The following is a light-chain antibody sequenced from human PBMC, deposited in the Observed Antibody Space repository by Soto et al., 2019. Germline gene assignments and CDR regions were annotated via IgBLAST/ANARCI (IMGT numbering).Light chain of an antibody. CDR1: NSNIGAGYE. CDR3: QSYDSSLGGLYV. J-gene: IGLJ1*01. CDR2: RDT. Sequence: QSVLTQPPSVSGAPGQRVTISCTGSNSNIGAGYEVQWYQQVPGTAPKLLICRDTNRPSGVPGRFSGSKSGTSASLAIAGLQTEDEADYCCQSYDSSLGGLYVFGTGTKLTVL. V-gene: IGLV1-40*01.